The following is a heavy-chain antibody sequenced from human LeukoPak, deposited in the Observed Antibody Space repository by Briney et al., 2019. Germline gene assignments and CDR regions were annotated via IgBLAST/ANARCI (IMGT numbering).Heavy chain of an antibody. CDR2: IIPNLGIA. D-gene: IGHD1-26*01. CDR1: GGTFSIYA. J-gene: IGHJ6*02. CDR3: ARLVGDADGVPDYYGMDV. V-gene: IGHV1-69*04. Sequence: GASVKLSCKSSGGTFSIYAISWVRQAPGQGLEWMGRIIPNLGIANYAQKFQGRVKITADKETRTAYTELSSVRSEDTAVYYCARLVGDADGVPDYYGMDVWGQETTVTVSS.